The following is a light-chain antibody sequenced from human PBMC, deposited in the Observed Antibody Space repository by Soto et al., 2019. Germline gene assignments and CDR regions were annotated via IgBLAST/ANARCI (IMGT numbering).Light chain of an antibody. Sequence: QSALTQPASVSGSPGQSITISCTGTSSDIGGYNYVSWYQQHPCKAPKLIIYNFNNRPSGVSSRFSGSKSGNTASLTISGLQAEDEADYYCSSYTSRSTAVFGGGTQLTVL. CDR3: SSYTSRSTAV. CDR2: NFN. J-gene: IGLJ7*01. CDR1: SSDIGGYNY. V-gene: IGLV2-14*03.